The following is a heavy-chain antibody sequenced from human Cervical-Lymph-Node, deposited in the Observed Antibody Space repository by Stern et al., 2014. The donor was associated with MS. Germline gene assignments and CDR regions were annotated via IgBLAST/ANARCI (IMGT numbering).Heavy chain of an antibody. D-gene: IGHD4-17*01. CDR2: IYPGDSDT. CDR3: ARDYGDYAFDY. V-gene: IGHV5-51*01. Sequence: EVQLEESGAEVKKPGESLKISCKGSGYSFTANWIAWVRQMPGKGLEWMGIIYPGDSDTRYSPSFQGEVTISADKSISTAYLQWSSLKASDTAMYYCARDYGDYAFDYWGQGTLVTVSS. J-gene: IGHJ4*02. CDR1: GYSFTANW.